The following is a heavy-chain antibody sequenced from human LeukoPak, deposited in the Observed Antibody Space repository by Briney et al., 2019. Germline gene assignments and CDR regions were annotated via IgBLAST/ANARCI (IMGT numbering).Heavy chain of an antibody. CDR1: GFTFSSYS. V-gene: IGHV3-21*01. D-gene: IGHD3-22*01. CDR3: ARDNYYDSSGYFSYFDY. Sequence: GGSLRLSCAASGFTFSSYSMNWVRQAPGKGLEWVSSISSSSSYIYYADSVKGRFTISRDNAKNSLYLQMNSLRAEDTAVYYCARDNYYDSSGYFSYFDYWGQGTLVTVSS. J-gene: IGHJ4*02. CDR2: ISSSSSYI.